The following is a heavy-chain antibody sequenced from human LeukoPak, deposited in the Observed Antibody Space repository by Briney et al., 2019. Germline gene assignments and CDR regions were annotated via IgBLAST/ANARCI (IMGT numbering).Heavy chain of an antibody. V-gene: IGHV1-46*01. CDR3: ARGGLFVGTAVGY. CDR2: INPSGGST. D-gene: IGHD3-10*02. Sequence: ASVEVSCKASGYTFTSYYMHWERQAPGQGLEWMGIINPSGGSTSYAQKFQGRVTMTRDMSTSTVYMELSSLRSEDTAVYYCARGGLFVGTAVGYWGQGTLVTVSS. CDR1: GYTFTSYY. J-gene: IGHJ4*02.